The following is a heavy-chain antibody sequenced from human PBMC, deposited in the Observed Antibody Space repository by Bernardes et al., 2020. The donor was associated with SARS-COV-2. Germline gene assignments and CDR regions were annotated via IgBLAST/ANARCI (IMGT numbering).Heavy chain of an antibody. CDR2: IYSGGST. J-gene: IGHJ4*02. CDR3: AREDFHHSYAFLGGKFDY. D-gene: IGHD3-16*01. Sequence: GGSLRLSRAASGVTVSSNYMSWVRQAPGKGLEWVSVIYSGGSTYYADSVKGRFTISRDNSKNTLYLQMNSLRAEDTAVYYCAREDFHHSYAFLGGKFDYWGQGALVTVSS. CDR1: GVTVSSNY. V-gene: IGHV3-53*01.